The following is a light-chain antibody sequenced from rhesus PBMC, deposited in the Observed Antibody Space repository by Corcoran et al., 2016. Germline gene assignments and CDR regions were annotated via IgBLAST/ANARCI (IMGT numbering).Light chain of an antibody. Sequence: DIQMTQSPSSLSASVGARVTITCRASQAISNDLAWYQLKPGETPKLLIYEASSLQSGIPSRFSGSGSGTDFALTITSLQSEDFATYYCEHYYTTPWTFGQGTKVEIK. CDR1: QAISND. CDR3: EHYYTTPWT. CDR2: EAS. J-gene: IGKJ2*01. V-gene: IGKV1S8*01.